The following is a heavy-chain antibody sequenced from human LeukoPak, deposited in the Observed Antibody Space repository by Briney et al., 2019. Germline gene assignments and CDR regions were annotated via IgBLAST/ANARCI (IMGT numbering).Heavy chain of an antibody. CDR3: ARENSGYDGGFDY. D-gene: IGHD5-12*01. Sequence: SLRLSCAASGFTFSSYEMSWVRQAPGKGLEWVSYISDVGGPHYADSVKGRFTISRDNATNSLFLQMNSLRAEDTAVYYCARENSGYDGGFDYWGQGTLVTVSS. J-gene: IGHJ4*02. CDR2: ISDVGGP. CDR1: GFTFSSYE. V-gene: IGHV3-48*03.